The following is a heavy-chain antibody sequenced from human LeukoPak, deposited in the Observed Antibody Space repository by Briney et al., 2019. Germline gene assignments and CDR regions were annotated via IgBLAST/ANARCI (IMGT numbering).Heavy chain of an antibody. Sequence: SETLSLTCAVYGGSFSGYYWSWIRQPLGKGLEWIGEINHSGSTNYNPSLKSRVTISVDTSKNQFSLKLSSVTAADTAVYYCASPAHSAGELLRPFDYWGQGTLVTVSS. CDR1: GGSFSGYY. V-gene: IGHV4-34*01. CDR3: ASPAHSAGELLRPFDY. CDR2: INHSGST. J-gene: IGHJ4*02. D-gene: IGHD3-10*01.